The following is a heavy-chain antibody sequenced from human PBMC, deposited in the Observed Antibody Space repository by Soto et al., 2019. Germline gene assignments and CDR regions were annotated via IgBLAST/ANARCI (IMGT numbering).Heavy chain of an antibody. J-gene: IGHJ5*02. V-gene: IGHV3-49*03. CDR1: GLTFGVYA. CDR3: TKHSGSLNSFDP. D-gene: IGHD1-26*01. CDR2: IRSKAYGGTT. Sequence: GGALRLSCTDSGLTFGVYAMIWFRQAPGKGLEWVGFIRSKAYGGTTEYAASVKGRFTISRDDSKSIAYLQMNSLKTEDTAVYYCTKHSGSLNSFDPWGQGTLVTVSS.